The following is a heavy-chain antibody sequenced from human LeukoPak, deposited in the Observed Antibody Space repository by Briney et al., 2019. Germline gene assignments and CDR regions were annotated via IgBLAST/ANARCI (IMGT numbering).Heavy chain of an antibody. Sequence: ASVKLSCKASGYTFTGYYMHWVRQPPAQGLGRMGWINPNSGGTNYAQKFQGRVTMTRATSISTAYMELSRLRSDDTAVYYCASGDFDYWGQGTLVTVSS. D-gene: IGHD3-16*01. CDR1: GYTFTGYY. V-gene: IGHV1-2*02. J-gene: IGHJ4*02. CDR3: ASGDFDY. CDR2: INPNSGGT.